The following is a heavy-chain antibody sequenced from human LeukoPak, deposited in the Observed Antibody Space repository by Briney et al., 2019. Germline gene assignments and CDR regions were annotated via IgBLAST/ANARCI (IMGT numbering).Heavy chain of an antibody. Sequence: ASVKVSCKASGYTFTGYYMHWVRQAPGQGLEWMGWINPNSGGTNSAQKFQGRVTMTRDTSISTAYMELNRLTLDDTAVYYCAKEGEGLPYWGPGTLVTVST. V-gene: IGHV1-2*02. CDR3: AKEGEGLPY. D-gene: IGHD3-16*01. CDR2: INPNSGGT. J-gene: IGHJ4*02. CDR1: GYTFTGYY.